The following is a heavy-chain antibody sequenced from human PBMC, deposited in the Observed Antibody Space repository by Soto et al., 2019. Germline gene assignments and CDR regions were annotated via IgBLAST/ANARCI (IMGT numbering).Heavy chain of an antibody. Sequence: SETLSLTCGVYGGSFSWYCWNWIRQPPGKGLEWIGEINDSGSTNNNPSLKSRVTISVDTSKNQFSLKLSSVTAADTAVYYCARGVRYYYGSGSPYYYYYYMDVWGKGTTVTVSS. D-gene: IGHD3-10*01. V-gene: IGHV4-34*01. CDR1: GGSFSWYC. CDR2: INDSGST. J-gene: IGHJ6*03. CDR3: ARGVRYYYGSGSPYYYYYYMDV.